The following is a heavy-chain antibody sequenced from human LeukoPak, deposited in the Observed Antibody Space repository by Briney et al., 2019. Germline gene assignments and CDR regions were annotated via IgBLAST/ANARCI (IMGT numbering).Heavy chain of an antibody. D-gene: IGHD3-10*01. CDR1: GFTFSSFG. J-gene: IGHJ3*02. CDR3: ARDFRSPRKLVRGVIIDAFDI. Sequence: PGGSLRLSCAASGFTFSSFGMNWARRAPGKGREWGANIMKDGSEKYYVDSVKGRFTISRDNAKNSLYLQMNSLRAEDTAVYYCARDFRSPRKLVRGVIIDAFDIWGQGTMVTVSS. V-gene: IGHV3-7*01. CDR2: IMKDGSEK.